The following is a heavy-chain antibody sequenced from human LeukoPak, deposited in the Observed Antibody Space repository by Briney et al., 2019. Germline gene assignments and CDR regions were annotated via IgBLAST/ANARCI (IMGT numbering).Heavy chain of an antibody. CDR1: GFTFTDAW. Sequence: GSLRLSCSASGFTFTDAWMSWVRQAPGKGLERVARVKSSADGGTTNYAAPVKDRFAISRDDSKKTLHLQMNSLKIEDTAVYYCTTAAYSGYEVDYWGRGTLVTVSS. CDR3: TTAAYSGYEVDY. V-gene: IGHV3-15*01. D-gene: IGHD6-25*01. J-gene: IGHJ4*02. CDR2: VKSSADGGTT.